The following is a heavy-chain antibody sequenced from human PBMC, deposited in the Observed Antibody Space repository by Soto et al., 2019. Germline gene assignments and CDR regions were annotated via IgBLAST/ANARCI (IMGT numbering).Heavy chain of an antibody. J-gene: IGHJ6*02. D-gene: IGHD1-7*01. CDR1: GGSIGGYN. Sequence: QVQLQESGPGLVKPSETLSLTCTVAGGSIGGYNCAWILQTPVKSPEWVGYVYATGGSRYNPSLKDRVTLSMDTSKDQFSLQMRSVTAADTDVYYCVAQGIGTQHGLVDIWGRGTTVTVSS. CDR3: VAQGIGTQHGLVDI. V-gene: IGHV4-59*08. CDR2: VYATGGS.